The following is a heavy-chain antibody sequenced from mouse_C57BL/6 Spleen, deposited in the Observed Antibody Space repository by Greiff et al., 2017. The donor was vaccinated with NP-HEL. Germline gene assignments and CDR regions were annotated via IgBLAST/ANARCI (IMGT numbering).Heavy chain of an antibody. D-gene: IGHD3-1*01. V-gene: IGHV1-53*01. CDR2: INPSNGGT. CDR1: GYTFTSYW. J-gene: IGHJ1*03. Sequence: QVHVKQPGTELVKPGASVKLSCKASGYTFTSYWMHWVKQRPGQGLEWIGNINPSNGGTNYNEKFKSKATLTVDKSSSTAYMQLSSLTSEDSAGYYCAREGSGGTGGYFDVWGTGTTVTVSS. CDR3: AREGSGGTGGYFDV.